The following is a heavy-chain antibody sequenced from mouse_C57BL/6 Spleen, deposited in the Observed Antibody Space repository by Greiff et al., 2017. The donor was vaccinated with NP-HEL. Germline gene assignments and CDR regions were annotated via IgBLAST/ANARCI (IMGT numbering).Heavy chain of an antibody. CDR1: GFTFSDYY. Sequence: DVKLVESEGGLVQPGSSMKLSCTASGFTFSDYYMAWVRQVPEKGLEWVANINYDGSSTYYLDSLKSRFIISRDNAKNILYLQMSSLKSEDTATYYCARDQYYGSSWYFDVWGTGTTVTVSS. D-gene: IGHD1-1*01. CDR3: ARDQYYGSSWYFDV. CDR2: INYDGSST. J-gene: IGHJ1*03. V-gene: IGHV5-16*01.